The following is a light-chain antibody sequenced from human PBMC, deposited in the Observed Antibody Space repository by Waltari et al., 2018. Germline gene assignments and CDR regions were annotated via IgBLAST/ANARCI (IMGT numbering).Light chain of an antibody. CDR1: SSDVGGYNY. CDR3: SSYTTTGTVI. CDR2: DVT. Sequence: QSALTQPASVSGSPGQSITISCTGTSSDVGGYNYVSWYQQYPGKAPKLMIYDVTYRPSGVSTRFSGSKSDNTASLTISGLQAEDEADYYCSSYTTTGTVIFGGGTKLTVL. J-gene: IGLJ2*01. V-gene: IGLV2-14*03.